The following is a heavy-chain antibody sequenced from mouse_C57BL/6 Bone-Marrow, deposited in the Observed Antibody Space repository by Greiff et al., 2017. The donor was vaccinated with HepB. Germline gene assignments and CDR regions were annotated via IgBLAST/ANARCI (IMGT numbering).Heavy chain of an antibody. V-gene: IGHV1-82*01. Sequence: QVQLKQSGPELVKPGASVKISCKASGYAFSSSWMNWVKQRPGKGLEWIGRIYPGDGDTNYNGKFKGKATLTADKSSSTAYMQLSSLTSEDSAVYFCARRDYGSSSDYWGQGTTLTVSS. CDR3: ARRDYGSSSDY. D-gene: IGHD1-1*01. J-gene: IGHJ2*01. CDR2: IYPGDGDT. CDR1: GYAFSSSW.